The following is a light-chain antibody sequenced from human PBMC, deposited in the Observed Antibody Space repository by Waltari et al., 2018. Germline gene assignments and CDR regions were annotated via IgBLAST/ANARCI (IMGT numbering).Light chain of an antibody. Sequence: DMVMTQSPLSLPVTPGEPASISCRSSQSLLYSNGNNYLDWYLQKPGQSPQLLIYLGSMRASGVPDRFSGSGSGTDFTLKISRVEAEDVGVYYCIQALQTPLTFGGGTKMEIK. CDR2: LGS. J-gene: IGKJ4*01. CDR3: IQALQTPLT. V-gene: IGKV2-28*01. CDR1: QSLLYSNGNNY.